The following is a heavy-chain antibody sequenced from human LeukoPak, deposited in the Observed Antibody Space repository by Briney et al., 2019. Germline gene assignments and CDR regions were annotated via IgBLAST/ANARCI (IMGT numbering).Heavy chain of an antibody. CDR1: GFTFSSYA. D-gene: IGHD3-10*01. V-gene: IGHV3-30-3*01. CDR2: IAYDGSNK. J-gene: IGHJ4*02. Sequence: GGSLRLSCAASGFTFSSYAMHWVRQAPGKGLEWVAVIAYDGSNKYYADSVKGRFTISRDNSKNTLYLQMNSLRAEDTAVYYCARDHRGVRDYFDYWGQGTLVTVSS. CDR3: ARDHRGVRDYFDY.